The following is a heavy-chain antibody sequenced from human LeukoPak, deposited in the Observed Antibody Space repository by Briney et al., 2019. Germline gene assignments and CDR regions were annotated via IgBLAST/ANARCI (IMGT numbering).Heavy chain of an antibody. D-gene: IGHD3-10*01. CDR2: ISSSSSYT. CDR1: GFTFSDYY. CDR3: ARDHYYGSGSYGY. J-gene: IGHJ4*02. Sequence: PGGSLRLSCAASGFTFSDYYMSWIRQAPGKGLEWVSYISSSSSYTNYADSVKGRFTISRDNAKNSLYLQMNSLRAEDTAVYYCARDHYYGSGSYGYWGQGTLATVSS. V-gene: IGHV3-11*06.